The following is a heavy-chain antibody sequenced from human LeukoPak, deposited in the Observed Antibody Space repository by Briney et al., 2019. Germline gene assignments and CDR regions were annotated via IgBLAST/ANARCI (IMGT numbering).Heavy chain of an antibody. V-gene: IGHV3-23*01. D-gene: IGHD6-19*01. Sequence: GGSLRLSCAASGFTFSSYAMSWVRQAPGKGLEWVSAISGSGGSTYYADSVKGRFTISRDNSKNTLFLQVNSLRAEDTAVYYCVKDARRTFGLSSGLYRGSYYFDYWGQGTLVTVSS. CDR3: VKDARRTFGLSSGLYRGSYYFDY. CDR2: ISGSGGST. CDR1: GFTFSSYA. J-gene: IGHJ4*02.